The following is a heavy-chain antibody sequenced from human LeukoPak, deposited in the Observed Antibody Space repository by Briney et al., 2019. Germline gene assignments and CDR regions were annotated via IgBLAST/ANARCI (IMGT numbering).Heavy chain of an antibody. V-gene: IGHV1-69*04. CDR1: GGTFSSYA. D-gene: IGHD6-13*01. CDR2: IIPILGIA. CDR3: ATTYSSSWYYPFDY. Sequence: GASVKVSCKASGGTFSSYAISWVRQAPGQGLEWMGRIIPILGIANYVQKFQGRVTITADKSTSTAYMELSSLRSEDTAVYYCATTYSSSWYYPFDYWGQGTLVTVSS. J-gene: IGHJ4*02.